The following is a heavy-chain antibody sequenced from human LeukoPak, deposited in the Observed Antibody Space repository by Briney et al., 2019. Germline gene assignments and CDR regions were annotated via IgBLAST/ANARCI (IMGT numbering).Heavy chain of an antibody. Sequence: PGGSLRLSCVASGLTIGNRYMNWVRQAPGKGLEWVSALYLAGNTYYADSVRGRFTISRDNSKNTLYLQVNNLRVEDTAIYYCACGGGYNFFQHWGQGTLVAVSS. V-gene: IGHV3-53*01. CDR3: ACGGGYNFFQH. D-gene: IGHD5-24*01. CDR1: GLTIGNRY. J-gene: IGHJ1*01. CDR2: LYLAGNT.